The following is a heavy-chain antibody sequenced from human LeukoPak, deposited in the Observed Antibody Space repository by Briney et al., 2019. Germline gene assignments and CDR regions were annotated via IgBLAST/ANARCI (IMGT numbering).Heavy chain of an antibody. J-gene: IGHJ4*02. CDR2: IHYSGNT. D-gene: IGHD6-13*01. CDR1: GASISSYY. Sequence: SETLSLTCTVSGASISSYYWSWIRPPPGKGLEWIGYIHYSGNTNCNPSLESRVTISVDTSKNQFSLKLSSVTAADTAVYYCARVGSHCFDCWGQGTLVTVSS. CDR3: ARVGSHCFDC. V-gene: IGHV4-59*01.